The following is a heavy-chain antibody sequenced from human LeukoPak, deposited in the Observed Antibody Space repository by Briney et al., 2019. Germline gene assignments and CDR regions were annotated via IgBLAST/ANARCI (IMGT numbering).Heavy chain of an antibody. J-gene: IGHJ5*02. V-gene: IGHV3-7*03. D-gene: IGHD5-18*01. CDR3: ASLDTAKQPLANH. CDR1: GFTVSNHW. CDR2: IREERGQE. Sequence: GGSLRLSCVASGFTVSNHWMSWVRQAPGKGLEWVANIREERGQEYYVDSVKGRFTISKNSAKNSLYLQMNTLRVEDTAMYYCASLDTAKQPLANHWGQGTLVTVSS.